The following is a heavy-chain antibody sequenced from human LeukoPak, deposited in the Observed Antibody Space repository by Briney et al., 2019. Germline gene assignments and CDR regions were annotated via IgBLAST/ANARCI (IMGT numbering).Heavy chain of an antibody. CDR3: ATSRV. J-gene: IGHJ4*02. CDR2: ISSGGSTT. V-gene: IGHV3-48*03. Sequence: GGTVRLSCAASGFTFSSYEMNWVREAPVKGLAWISKISSGGSTTYYADSVKGRFTISRDNAKNSLYLQMNSLRAEDTAVYYCATSRVRGQGRLVTVSS. D-gene: IGHD2-8*01. CDR1: GFTFSSYE.